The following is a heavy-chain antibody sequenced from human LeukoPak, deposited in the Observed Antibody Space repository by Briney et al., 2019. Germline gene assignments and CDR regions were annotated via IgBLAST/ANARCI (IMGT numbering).Heavy chain of an antibody. J-gene: IGHJ3*02. V-gene: IGHV4-39*01. Sequence: SETLSLTCTVSGGSISSSSYYWGWTRQPPGEGLGWIGSIYFTGTTLYNPSLTSRVTISVDTSKNQFSLRLNSVTAADTAVYCCARQLGAYSYPFDIWGQGTKVTVSS. CDR2: IYFTGTT. CDR3: ARQLGAYSYPFDI. D-gene: IGHD3-16*01. CDR1: GGSISSSSYY.